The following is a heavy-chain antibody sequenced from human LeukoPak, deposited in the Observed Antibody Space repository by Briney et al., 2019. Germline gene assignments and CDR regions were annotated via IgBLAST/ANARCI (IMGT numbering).Heavy chain of an antibody. D-gene: IGHD3/OR15-3a*01. J-gene: IGHJ5*02. V-gene: IGHV4-30-2*01. CDR3: ARGLDYAPLNWFDP. Sequence: SETLSLTCAVSGGSISSGGYSWSWIRQPPGKGLEWIGYIYHSGSTYYNPSLKSRVTISVDRSKNQFSLKLSSVTAADTAVYYCARGLDYAPLNWFDPWGQGTLVTVSS. CDR2: IYHSGST. CDR1: GGSISSGGYS.